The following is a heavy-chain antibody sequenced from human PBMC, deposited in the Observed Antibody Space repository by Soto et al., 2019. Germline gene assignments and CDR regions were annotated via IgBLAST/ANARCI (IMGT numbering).Heavy chain of an antibody. CDR2: IYHSGST. D-gene: IGHD6-19*01. CDR3: ARAGNSGWYNVSAFDI. J-gene: IGHJ3*02. V-gene: IGHV4-4*02. Sequence: SETLSLTCAVSSGSISSSNWWSWVRQPPGKGLEWIGEIYHSGSTNYNPSLKSRVTISVDKSKNQFSLKLSSVTAADTAVYYCARAGNSGWYNVSAFDIWGQGTMVTVS. CDR1: SGSISSSNW.